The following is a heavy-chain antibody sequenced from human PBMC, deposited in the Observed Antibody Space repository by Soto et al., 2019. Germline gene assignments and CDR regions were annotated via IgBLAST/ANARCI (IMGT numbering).Heavy chain of an antibody. CDR1: GYSFPNYW. J-gene: IGHJ6*02. V-gene: IGHV5-51*01. CDR3: TRPRRGYGMDI. Sequence: GESLKISCKASGYSFPNYWIGWVRQLPGKGLEWMGIIYPGDSDIRYSPSFRGQVTISADKSTTTDYLQWSILKASDSAMYYCTRPRRGYGMDIWGQGTTVTVSS. D-gene: IGHD3-10*01. CDR2: IYPGDSDI.